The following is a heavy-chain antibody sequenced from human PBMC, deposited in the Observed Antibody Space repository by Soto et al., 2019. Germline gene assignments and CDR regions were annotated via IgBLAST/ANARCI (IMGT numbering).Heavy chain of an antibody. CDR1: GYTFTSYA. D-gene: IGHD3-22*01. Sequence: ASVKVSCKASGYTFTSYAMHWVRQAPGQRLEWMGWINAGNGNTKYSQKFQGRVTITRDTSASTAYMELSSLRSEDTAVYYCARGNTRIVAEGGMDVWGQGTTVTVSS. CDR2: INAGNGNT. V-gene: IGHV1-3*01. J-gene: IGHJ6*02. CDR3: ARGNTRIVAEGGMDV.